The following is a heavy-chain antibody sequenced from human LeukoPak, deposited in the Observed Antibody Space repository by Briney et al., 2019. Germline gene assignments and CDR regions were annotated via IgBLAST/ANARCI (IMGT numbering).Heavy chain of an antibody. J-gene: IGHJ2*01. Sequence: SETLSLICTVSGGSISSYYWSWIGQPPNKGLEWIGYIHYSGSTNYNPSLRSRVTVSVDTSKNQISLKLSSVTAADTAVYYCARHVSAVGYFDLWGRGTLVTVSS. CDR3: ARHVSAVGYFDL. CDR1: GGSISSYY. CDR2: IHYSGST. D-gene: IGHD2-8*01. V-gene: IGHV4-59*08.